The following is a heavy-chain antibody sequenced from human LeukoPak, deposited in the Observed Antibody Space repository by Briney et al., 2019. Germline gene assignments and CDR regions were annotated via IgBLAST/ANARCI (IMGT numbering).Heavy chain of an antibody. V-gene: IGHV1-69*04. CDR2: IIPILGIA. CDR3: ARVYWSSARYTGYFDY. D-gene: IGHD2-2*01. J-gene: IGHJ4*02. Sequence: SVKVSCKASGGTFSSYAISWVRQAPGQGLEWMGRIIPILGIANYAQKFQGRVTITADKSTSTAYMELSSLRSEDTAVYYCARVYWSSARYTGYFDYWGQGTLVAVSS. CDR1: GGTFSSYA.